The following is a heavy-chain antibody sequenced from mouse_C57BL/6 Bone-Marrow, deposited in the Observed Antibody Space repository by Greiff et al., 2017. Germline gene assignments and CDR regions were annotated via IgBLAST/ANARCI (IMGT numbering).Heavy chain of an antibody. V-gene: IGHV5-17*01. Sequence: EVKLVESGGGLVKPGGSLKLSCAASGFTFSDYGMHWVRQAPEKGLEWVAYISSGSSTIYYADTVKGRFTISRDNAKNTLCLQMTSLRSEDTAMFYCARNYGFAYWGQGTLVTVSA. CDR1: GFTFSDYG. J-gene: IGHJ3*01. CDR3: ARNYGFAY. D-gene: IGHD1-1*01. CDR2: ISSGSSTI.